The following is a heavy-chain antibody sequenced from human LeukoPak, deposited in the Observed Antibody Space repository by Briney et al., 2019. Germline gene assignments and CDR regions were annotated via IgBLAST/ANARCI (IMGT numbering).Heavy chain of an antibody. CDR3: ARTRGYDGPFDY. Sequence: SETLSVTCTVPGGSISSYYWSWIRQPAGKGLEWIGRIYTSGSTNYNPSLKSRVTMSVDTSKNQFSLKLSSDTAADMAVYYCARTRGYDGPFDYWGQGTLVNVSS. D-gene: IGHD5-12*01. CDR1: GGSISSYY. V-gene: IGHV4-4*07. CDR2: IYTSGST. J-gene: IGHJ4*02.